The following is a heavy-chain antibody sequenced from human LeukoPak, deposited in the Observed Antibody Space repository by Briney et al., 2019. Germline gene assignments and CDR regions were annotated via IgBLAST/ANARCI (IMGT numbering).Heavy chain of an antibody. J-gene: IGHJ3*02. V-gene: IGHV3-11*01. CDR1: GFTFTDYW. Sequence: GGSLRLSCAVSGFTFTDYWMSWIRQAPGKGLEWVSYISSSGSTIYYADSVKGRFTISRDNAKNSLYLQMNSLRAEDTAVYYCARLTYYDSSGYPSAAFDIWGQGTMVTVSS. D-gene: IGHD3-22*01. CDR3: ARLTYYDSSGYPSAAFDI. CDR2: ISSSGSTI.